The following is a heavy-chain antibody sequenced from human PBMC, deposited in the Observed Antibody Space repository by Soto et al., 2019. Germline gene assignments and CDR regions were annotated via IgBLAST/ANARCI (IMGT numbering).Heavy chain of an antibody. V-gene: IGHV4-39*01. CDR2: IYYSGST. CDR1: GGSISSSSYY. J-gene: IGHJ3*02. CDR3: ARRQLGHDAFDI. Sequence: SETLSLTCTVSGGSISSSSYYWGWIRQPPGKGLEWIGSIYYSGSTYYNPSLKSRVTISVDTSKNQFSLKLGSVTAADTAVYYCARRQLGHDAFDIWGQGTMVTVSS. D-gene: IGHD7-27*01.